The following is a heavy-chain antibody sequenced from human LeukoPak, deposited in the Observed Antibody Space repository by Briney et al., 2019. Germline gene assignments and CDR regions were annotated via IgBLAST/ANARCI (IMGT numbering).Heavy chain of an antibody. CDR2: IYYSGST. V-gene: IGHV4-59*01. D-gene: IGHD2-15*01. Sequence: SSETLSLTCTVSGGSISSYYWSWIRQPPGKGLEWIGYIYYSGSTNYNPSLKSRVTISVDTSKNQFSLELSSVTAADTAVYYCARVLRRYYFDYWGQGTLVTVSS. J-gene: IGHJ4*02. CDR3: ARVLRRYYFDY. CDR1: GGSISSYY.